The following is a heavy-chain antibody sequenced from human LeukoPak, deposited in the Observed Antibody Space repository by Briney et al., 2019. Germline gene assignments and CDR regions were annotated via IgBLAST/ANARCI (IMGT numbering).Heavy chain of an antibody. Sequence: ASVKVSCKASGYTFTSYGISWVRQAPGQGLEWMGWVSAYNGNTNYAQKLQGRVTMTTDTSTSTAYMELRSLRSDDTAVYYCARMAWDYGQPRGAFDIWGQGTMVTVSS. CDR2: VSAYNGNT. V-gene: IGHV1-18*01. D-gene: IGHD4-17*01. CDR1: GYTFTSYG. J-gene: IGHJ3*02. CDR3: ARMAWDYGQPRGAFDI.